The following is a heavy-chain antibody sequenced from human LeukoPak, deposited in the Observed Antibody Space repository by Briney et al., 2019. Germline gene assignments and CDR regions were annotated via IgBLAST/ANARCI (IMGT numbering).Heavy chain of an antibody. V-gene: IGHV4-59*01. J-gene: IGHJ6*02. CDR2: IYHSGNT. Sequence: SETLSLTCTVSGGSISPYVWSWIRQPPGKGLELIGYIYHSGNTNYNPSLKSRVTISVDTSKNQFSLKLSSVTAADTAVYYCARTGKNWESGYGMDVWGQGTTVTVSS. D-gene: IGHD7-27*01. CDR1: GGSISPYV. CDR3: ARTGKNWESGYGMDV.